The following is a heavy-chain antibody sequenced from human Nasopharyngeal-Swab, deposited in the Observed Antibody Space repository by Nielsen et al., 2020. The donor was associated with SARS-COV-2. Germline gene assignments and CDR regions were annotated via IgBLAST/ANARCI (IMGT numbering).Heavy chain of an antibody. J-gene: IGHJ6*02. CDR3: AKMMYGADHIYGMDV. D-gene: IGHD4/OR15-4a*01. CDR2: VNTKTGNP. Sequence: ASVKVSCKSSGYTFIYSAMNWVRQDPGQGLEWMGWVNTKTGNPMYAQGFTGRFVFSVDTSVNTAYLQINSLKAEDTAVYYCAKMMYGADHIYGMDVWGQGTSVTVSS. V-gene: IGHV7-4-1*02. CDR1: GYTFIYSA.